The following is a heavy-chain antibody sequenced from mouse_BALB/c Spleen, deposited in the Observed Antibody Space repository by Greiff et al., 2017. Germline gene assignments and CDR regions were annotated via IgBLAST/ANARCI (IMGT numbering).Heavy chain of an antibody. CDR3: ARHDDRYDGWFAY. CDR2: ISNGGGST. Sequence: EVKLMESGGGLVQPGGSLKLSCAASGFTFSSYTMSWVRQTPEKRLEWVAYISNGGGSTYYPDTVKGRFTISRDNAKNTLYLQMSSLKSEDTAMYYCARHDDRYDGWFAYWGQGTLVTVSA. J-gene: IGHJ3*01. D-gene: IGHD2-14*01. CDR1: GFTFSSYT. V-gene: IGHV5-12-2*01.